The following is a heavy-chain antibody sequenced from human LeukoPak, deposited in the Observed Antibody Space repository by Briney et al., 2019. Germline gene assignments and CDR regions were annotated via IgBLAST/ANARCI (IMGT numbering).Heavy chain of an antibody. CDR3: AREDGRYCSSTSCYSQVFDP. CDR2: IIPIFGTA. Sequence: SVKVSCKASGGTFSSYAISWVRQAPGQGLEWMGGIIPIFGTANYAQKFQGRVTITADESTSTAYMELSSLRSEDTAVYYCAREDGRYCSSTSCYSQVFDPWGQGTLVTVSS. J-gene: IGHJ5*02. D-gene: IGHD2-2*02. V-gene: IGHV1-69*13. CDR1: GGTFSSYA.